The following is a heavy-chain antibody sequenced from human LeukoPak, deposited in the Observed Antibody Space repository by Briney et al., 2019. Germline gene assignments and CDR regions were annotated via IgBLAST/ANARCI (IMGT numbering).Heavy chain of an antibody. V-gene: IGHV4-4*07. CDR1: GGSISSYS. CDR3: ARQQLRTMASFDY. J-gene: IGHJ4*02. D-gene: IGHD4/OR15-4a*01. Sequence: SETLSLXCTVSGGSISSYSWNWIRQPAGKGLESIGRISTSGSTDYNPSLKSRVSMSLDTSKNQFSLKLNSVTAADTAVYYCARQQLRTMASFDYWGQGILVTVSS. CDR2: ISTSGST.